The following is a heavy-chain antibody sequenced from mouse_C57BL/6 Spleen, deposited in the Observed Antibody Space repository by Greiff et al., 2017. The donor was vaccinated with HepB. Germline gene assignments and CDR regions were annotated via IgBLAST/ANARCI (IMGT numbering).Heavy chain of an antibody. D-gene: IGHD3-2*02. V-gene: IGHV5-6*02. Sequence: EVMLVESGGDLVKPGGSLKLSCAASGFTFSSYGMSWVRQTPDKRLEWVATISSGGSYTYYPDSVKGRFTISRDNAKNTLYLQMSSLKSEDTAMYYCALDSSVNYAMDYWGQGTSVTVSS. CDR3: ALDSSVNYAMDY. J-gene: IGHJ4*01. CDR2: ISSGGSYT. CDR1: GFTFSSYG.